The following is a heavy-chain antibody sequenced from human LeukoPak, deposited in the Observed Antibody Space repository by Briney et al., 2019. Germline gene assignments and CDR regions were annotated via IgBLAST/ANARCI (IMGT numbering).Heavy chain of an antibody. CDR3: AKWGPYCVGDYCPALDS. V-gene: IGHV3-7*01. CDR2: INQDGSKK. J-gene: IGHJ4*02. D-gene: IGHD2-21*02. Sequence: GGSLRLSCVASRFTFSNYWMSWVRQAPGKGLEWVANINQDGSKKRYADSMKGRFTISRDNAKESLYLQLNSLRAEDTAVYYCAKWGPYCVGDYCPALDSWGQGTPVTVSS. CDR1: RFTFSNYW.